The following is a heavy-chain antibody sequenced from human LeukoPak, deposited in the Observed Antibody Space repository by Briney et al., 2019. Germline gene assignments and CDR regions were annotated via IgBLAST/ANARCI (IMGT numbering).Heavy chain of an antibody. CDR1: GGSFSGYS. CDR3: AKVYGSGSYYDWDY. D-gene: IGHD3-10*01. V-gene: IGHV4-34*01. J-gene: IGHJ4*02. CDR2: INHSGST. Sequence: PSETLSLTCAVYGGSFSGYSWTWIRQPPGKGLEWIGEINHSGSTNYNPSLKSRVTISVDTSKNQFSLKLSSVTAADTAVYYCAKVYGSGSYYDWDYWGQGTLVTVSS.